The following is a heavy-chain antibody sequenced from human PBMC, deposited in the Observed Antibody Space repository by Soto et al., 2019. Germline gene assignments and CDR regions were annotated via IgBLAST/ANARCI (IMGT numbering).Heavy chain of an antibody. V-gene: IGHV3-53*01. J-gene: IGHJ4*02. Sequence: GGSLRLSCAASGFTVSSNYMNWVRQAPGKGLEWVSIIYSDGTTSYADSVKGRFAISRDNFKNTLYLQMSNLRAEDTAVYFCARIGPYCGGDCYPDFDFWGLGTPVTVSS. D-gene: IGHD2-21*02. CDR3: ARIGPYCGGDCYPDFDF. CDR1: GFTVSSNY. CDR2: IYSDGTT.